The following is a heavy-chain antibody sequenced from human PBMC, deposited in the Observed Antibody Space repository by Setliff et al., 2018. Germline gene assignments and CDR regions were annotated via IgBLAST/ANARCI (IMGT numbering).Heavy chain of an antibody. J-gene: IGHJ3*02. CDR2: ISPYNEKT. Sequence: ASVKVSCKTSGYNFITFGISWVRQAPGQGLEWMGWISPYNEKTNYAEKFQGRVTIITDESTSTAYMELSSLRFEDTAQYYCVRDRAAIVVGPPTAAFDIWGQGTMVTVSS. CDR3: VRDRAAIVVGPPTAAFDI. D-gene: IGHD2-2*01. V-gene: IGHV1-18*01. CDR1: GYNFITFG.